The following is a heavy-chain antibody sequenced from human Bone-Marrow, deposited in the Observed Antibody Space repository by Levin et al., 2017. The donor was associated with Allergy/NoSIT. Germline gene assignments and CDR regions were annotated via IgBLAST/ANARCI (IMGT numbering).Heavy chain of an antibody. Sequence: GSLRLSCAVSGGSITSSNWWTWVRQSPGMGLEWIGEIYHSGSTNYNPSLKSRVTISVDKSKNQFSLKLTSVTAADTAVYYCARVATGWIRLNYYFYMDVWGKGTTVTVSS. CDR2: IYHSGST. V-gene: IGHV4-4*02. J-gene: IGHJ6*03. CDR3: ARVATGWIRLNYYFYMDV. D-gene: IGHD6-19*01. CDR1: GGSITSSNW.